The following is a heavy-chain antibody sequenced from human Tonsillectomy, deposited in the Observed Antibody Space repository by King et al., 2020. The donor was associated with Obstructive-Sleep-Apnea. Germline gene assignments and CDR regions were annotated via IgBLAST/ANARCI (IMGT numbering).Heavy chain of an antibody. J-gene: IGHJ4*02. D-gene: IGHD5-18*01. CDR3: ARADRDIAMGLFDY. Sequence: LQLQESGPGLVKPSETLSLTCTVSGGSISSNSYWGWIRQPPGKGLEWIGHIYYSGSTYYNPSLKSRVTISVDTSKNQFSLELNSVTAADTAGDYCARADRDIAMGLFDYWGKGTLGTVYS. V-gene: IGHV4-39*07. CDR2: IYYSGST. CDR1: GGSISSNSY.